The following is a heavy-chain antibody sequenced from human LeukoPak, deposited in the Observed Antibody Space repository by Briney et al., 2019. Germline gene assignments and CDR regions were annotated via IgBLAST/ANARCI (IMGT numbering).Heavy chain of an antibody. CDR2: IIPIFGTA. CDR1: GGTFSSYA. J-gene: IGHJ4*02. CDR3: ARSPTTYYYGSGSLVFDY. V-gene: IGHV1-69*06. Sequence: GASVKVSCKASGGTFSSYAISWVRQAPGQGLEWMGGIIPIFGTANYAQKFQGRVTITADKSTSTACMELSSLRSEDTAVYYCARSPTTYYYGSGSLVFDYWGQGTLVTVSS. D-gene: IGHD3-10*01.